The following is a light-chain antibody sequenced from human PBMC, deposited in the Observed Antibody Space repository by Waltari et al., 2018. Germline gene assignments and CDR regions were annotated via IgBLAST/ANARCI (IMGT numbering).Light chain of an antibody. CDR3: MQALDTPIT. Sequence: EIVMTQSPLSLPVSPGEPAAISCRSSQTLLHSNGNNYLDWYVQKPGQSPQLLSYFGSDRSSWVPARFSGSGSGTDFTLKISRVEAEDVGFYYCMQALDTPITFGQGTRLEIK. J-gene: IGKJ5*01. CDR2: FGS. V-gene: IGKV2-28*01. CDR1: QTLLHSNGNNY.